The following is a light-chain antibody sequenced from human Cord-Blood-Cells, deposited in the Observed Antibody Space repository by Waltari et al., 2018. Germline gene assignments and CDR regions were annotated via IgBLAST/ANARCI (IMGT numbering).Light chain of an antibody. Sequence: EIVMTQSPATLSVSPGERATLSCRASQSVSSNLAWYQHKHGQAPRLLIYGASTRATGIPARFSGSVSGTEFTLTISSLQSEDFAVYYCQQYNNWPLTFGPGTKVDIK. CDR1: QSVSSN. V-gene: IGKV3-15*01. CDR2: GAS. J-gene: IGKJ3*01. CDR3: QQYNNWPLT.